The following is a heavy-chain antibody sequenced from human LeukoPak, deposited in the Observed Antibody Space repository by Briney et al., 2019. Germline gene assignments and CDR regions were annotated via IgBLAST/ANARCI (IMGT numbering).Heavy chain of an antibody. V-gene: IGHV3-23*01. D-gene: IGHD5-12*01. J-gene: IGHJ4*02. CDR1: GFTFNNYA. Sequence: PGGSLRLSCVASGFTFNNYAMTWVRQAPGKGLEWVSAISGSGYSTYYADSVKGRFTISRDNSKNMVYLQMDSLRAEDTALYYCARDSGWLRYHDWGQGALVTVSS. CDR3: ARDSGWLRYHD. CDR2: ISGSGYST.